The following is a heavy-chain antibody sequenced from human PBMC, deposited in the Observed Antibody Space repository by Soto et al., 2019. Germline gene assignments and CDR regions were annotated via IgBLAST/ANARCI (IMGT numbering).Heavy chain of an antibody. CDR2: ISSSGSNI. D-gene: IGHD3-22*01. J-gene: IGHJ3*02. CDR3: ASLYYYDSSGYYINAFDI. Sequence: GGSLRLSCAASGFTFSSYEMNWVRQAPGKGPEWVSYISSSGSNIYYADSVKGRFTISRDNAKNSLYLQMNSLRAEDTAVYYCASLYYYDSSGYYINAFDIWGQGTMVTVS. CDR1: GFTFSSYE. V-gene: IGHV3-48*03.